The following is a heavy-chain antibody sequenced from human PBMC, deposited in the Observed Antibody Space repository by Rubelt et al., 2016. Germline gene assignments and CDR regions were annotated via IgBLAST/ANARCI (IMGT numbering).Heavy chain of an antibody. Sequence: TVSSNYMSWVRQAPGKGLEWVSVIYSGGSTYYADSVKGRFTISRHNSKNTLYLQMNSLRAEDTAVYYCARATMVRGVGFDYWGQGTLVTVSS. D-gene: IGHD3-10*01. V-gene: IGHV3-53*04. CDR3: ARATMVRGVGFDY. J-gene: IGHJ4*02. CDR2: IYSGGST. CDR1: TVSSNY.